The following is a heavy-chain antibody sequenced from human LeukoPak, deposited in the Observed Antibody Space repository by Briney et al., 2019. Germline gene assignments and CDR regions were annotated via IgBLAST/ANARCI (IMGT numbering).Heavy chain of an antibody. CDR3: ARTTSLTASGYDY. CDR1: GYTFTTYH. V-gene: IGHV1-8*03. Sequence: ASVKDSCQTSGYTFTTYHINWVRQATGQGLEWLGWMNPYSGDRGYAQRFQGRLSITSDTSISTAYMELSSLRSDDTAVYFCARTTSLTASGYDYWGQGTLVTVSS. J-gene: IGHJ4*02. D-gene: IGHD4-17*01. CDR2: MNPYSGDR.